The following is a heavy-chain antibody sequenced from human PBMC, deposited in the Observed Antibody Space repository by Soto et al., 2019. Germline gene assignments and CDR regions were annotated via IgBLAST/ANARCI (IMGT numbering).Heavy chain of an antibody. J-gene: IGHJ5*02. CDR1: GVAIRSYY. CDR3: ARVRDCSGGTCYSWWLDP. D-gene: IGHD2-15*01. CDR2: IYYSGST. Sequence: VTLSLAWFGWGVAIRSYYCMWVRQPPGKGLEWIGHIYYSGSTNYTPSLKSRVTISVDTSKNQLSLKLSSVTASDTAVYYCARVRDCSGGTCYSWWLDPWGQGTLVTVS. V-gene: IGHV4-59*01.